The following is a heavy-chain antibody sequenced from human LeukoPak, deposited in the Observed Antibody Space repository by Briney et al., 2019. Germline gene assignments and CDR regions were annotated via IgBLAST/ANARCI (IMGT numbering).Heavy chain of an antibody. V-gene: IGHV1-8*03. D-gene: IGHD2-2*02. Sequence: ASVKVSCRASGGTFSSFGISWVRQAPGQGLEWMGWMNPNSGNTGYAQKFQGRVTITRNTSISTAYMELSSLRSEDTAVYYCARGGVVPAAIGAFDIWGQGTMVTVSS. CDR1: GGTFSSFG. J-gene: IGHJ3*02. CDR3: ARGGVVPAAIGAFDI. CDR2: MNPNSGNT.